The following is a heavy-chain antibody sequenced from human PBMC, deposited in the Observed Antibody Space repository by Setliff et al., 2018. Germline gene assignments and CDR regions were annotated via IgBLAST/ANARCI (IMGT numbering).Heavy chain of an antibody. V-gene: IGHV4-34*01. CDR1: GESFSGFH. CDR2: INHSGNT. D-gene: IGHD6-6*01. Sequence: PSETLSLTCGVFGESFSGFHWSWIRQPPGKGLEWIGEINHSGNTNYNPSLKSRVTISIDTSKDQFSLKLISMTAADTAVYYCARGRNIAARLLDSWGQGTLVTVSS. J-gene: IGHJ4*02. CDR3: ARGRNIAARLLDS.